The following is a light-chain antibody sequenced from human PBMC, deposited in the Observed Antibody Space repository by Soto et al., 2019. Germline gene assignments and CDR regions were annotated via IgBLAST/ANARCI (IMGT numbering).Light chain of an antibody. V-gene: IGLV2-14*01. CDR2: EVT. CDR1: SSDVGSFNY. CDR3: VSYATSTTLYV. J-gene: IGLJ1*01. Sequence: QSALAQPASVSGSPGQSITISCTATSSDVGSFNYVSWYQHHPGKAPKLMIYEVTSRPSGVSNRFSGSKSGNTASLTISGLQAEDEADYYCVSYATSTTLYVFGSGTRSPS.